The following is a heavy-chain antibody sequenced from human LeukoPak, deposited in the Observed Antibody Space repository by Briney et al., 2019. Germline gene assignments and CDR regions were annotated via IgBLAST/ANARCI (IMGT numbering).Heavy chain of an antibody. V-gene: IGHV3-23*01. D-gene: IGHD5-24*01. CDR1: GFTFSSYA. Sequence: GGSLRLSCAASGFTFSSYAMSWVRQAPGKGLEWVSAISGSGGSTYYADSVKGRFTISRDNSKNTLYLQINSLRAEDTAVYYCAKLSRDGYNWDKFFDYWGQGTLVTVSS. CDR2: ISGSGGST. J-gene: IGHJ4*02. CDR3: AKLSRDGYNWDKFFDY.